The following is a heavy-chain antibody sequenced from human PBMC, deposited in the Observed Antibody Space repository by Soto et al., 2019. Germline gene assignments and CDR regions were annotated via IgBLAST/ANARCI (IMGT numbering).Heavy chain of an antibody. CDR2: IGRSGTTI. Sequence: PGGSLRLSCAASGFTFSSYEMNWVRQAPGKGLEWVSYIGRSGTTIYYADSVKGRFTISRDNAENSLYLQMNSLRAEDTAVYHCAKNQGVELVPLATVDWFDPWGQGSVVTVS. D-gene: IGHD1-26*01. CDR3: AKNQGVELVPLATVDWFDP. J-gene: IGHJ5*02. V-gene: IGHV3-48*03. CDR1: GFTFSSYE.